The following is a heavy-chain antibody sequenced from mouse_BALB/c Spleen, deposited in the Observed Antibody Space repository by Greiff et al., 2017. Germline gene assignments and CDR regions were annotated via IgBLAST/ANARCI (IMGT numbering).Heavy chain of an antibody. V-gene: IGHV5-17*02. CDR3: AREGYDYEDYYAMDY. J-gene: IGHJ4*01. CDR2: ISSGSSTI. Sequence: EVQLVESGGGLVQPGGSRKLSCAASGFTFSSFGMHWVRQAPEKGLEWVAYISSGSSTIYYADTVKGRFTISRDNPKNTLFLQMTSLRSEDTAMYYCAREGYDYEDYYAMDYWGQGTSVTVSS. CDR1: GFTFSSFG. D-gene: IGHD2-4*01.